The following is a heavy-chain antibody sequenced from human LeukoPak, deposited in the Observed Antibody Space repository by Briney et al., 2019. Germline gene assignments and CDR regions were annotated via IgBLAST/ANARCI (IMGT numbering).Heavy chain of an antibody. CDR1: GGSFSGYY. CDR2: INHSGST. Sequence: SETLSLTCAVYGGSFSGYYWSWIRQPPGKGLEWIGEINHSGSTNYNPSLKSRVTISVDTSKNQFSLKLSSVTAADTAVYYCARHSEYYYDSSGYFNYWGQGTLVTVSS. CDR3: ARHSEYYYDSSGYFNY. D-gene: IGHD3-22*01. V-gene: IGHV4-34*01. J-gene: IGHJ4*02.